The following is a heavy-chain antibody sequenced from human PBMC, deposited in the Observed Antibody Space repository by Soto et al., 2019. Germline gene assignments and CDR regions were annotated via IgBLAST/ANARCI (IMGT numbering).Heavy chain of an antibody. Sequence: PGGSLRLSCAASGFTFSSYAMNWVRQAPGKGPEWVSAISGSGGSTYYADSVKGRFTISRDNSKNTLYLQMNSLRPEDTALYYCAKDLWAPDINWLYPWGQGTLVALSS. CDR1: GFTFSSYA. CDR2: ISGSGGST. J-gene: IGHJ5*02. CDR3: AKDLWAPDINWLYP. D-gene: IGHD2-21*01. V-gene: IGHV3-23*01.